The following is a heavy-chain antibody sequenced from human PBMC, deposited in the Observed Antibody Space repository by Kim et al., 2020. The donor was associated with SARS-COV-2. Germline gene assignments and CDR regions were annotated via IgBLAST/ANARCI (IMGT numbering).Heavy chain of an antibody. CDR3: ARQLWFGAPRGYYFDY. Sequence: SETLSLTCTVSGGSISSSSYYWGWIRQPPGKGLEWIGSIYYSGSTYYNPSLKSRVTISVDTSKNQFSLKLSSVTAADTAVYYCARQLWFGAPRGYYFDYWGQGTLVTVSS. CDR1: GGSISSSSYY. D-gene: IGHD3-10*01. CDR2: IYYSGST. J-gene: IGHJ4*02. V-gene: IGHV4-39*01.